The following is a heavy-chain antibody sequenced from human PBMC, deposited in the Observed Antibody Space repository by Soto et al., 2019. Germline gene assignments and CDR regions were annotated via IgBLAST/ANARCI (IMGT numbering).Heavy chain of an antibody. CDR1: GGTFSSYA. V-gene: IGHV1-69*01. J-gene: IGHJ2*01. CDR2: IIPIFGTA. D-gene: IGHD4-17*01. CDR3: ARGRSVKDYCDHYWYFDL. Sequence: QVQLVQSGAEVKKPGSSVKVSCKASGGTFSSYAISWVRQAPGQGLEWMGGIIPIFGTANYAQKFQGRVTITADESTSTDYMELSSLRSEDTAVYYCARGRSVKDYCDHYWYFDLWGRGTLVTVSS.